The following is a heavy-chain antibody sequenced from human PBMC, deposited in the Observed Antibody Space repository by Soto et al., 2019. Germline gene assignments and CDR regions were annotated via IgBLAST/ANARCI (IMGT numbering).Heavy chain of an antibody. CDR3: ARDPIAAAGTIYYYYYYGMDV. D-gene: IGHD6-13*01. CDR2: INAGNGNT. CDR1: GYTFTSYA. Sequence: ASVKVSCKASGYTFTSYAMHWVRQAPGQRLEWMGWINAGNGNTKYSQKFQGRVTITRDTSASTAYMELSSLRSEDTAVYYCARDPIAAAGTIYYYYYYGMDVWGQGTTVTVSS. J-gene: IGHJ6*02. V-gene: IGHV1-3*01.